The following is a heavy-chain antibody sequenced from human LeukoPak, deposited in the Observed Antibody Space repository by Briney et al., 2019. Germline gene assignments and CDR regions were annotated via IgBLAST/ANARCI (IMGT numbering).Heavy chain of an antibody. CDR3: ARDSNHYDILTGYSSSLFDY. V-gene: IGHV1-69*13. J-gene: IGHJ4*02. D-gene: IGHD3-9*01. CDR2: IIPIFGTA. CDR1: GGTFSSYA. Sequence: ASVKVSCKASGGTFSSYAISWVRQAPGQGLEWMGGIIPIFGTANYAQKFQGRVTITADESTSTAYMELSSLRSEDAAVYYCARDSNHYDILTGYSSSLFDYWGQGTLVTVSS.